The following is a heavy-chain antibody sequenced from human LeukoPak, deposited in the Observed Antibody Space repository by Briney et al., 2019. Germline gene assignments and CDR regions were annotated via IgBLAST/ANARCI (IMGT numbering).Heavy chain of an antibody. CDR1: GFTFSSYA. V-gene: IGHV3-23*01. CDR3: AKDRRPDPEGVLEDNWFDP. J-gene: IGHJ5*02. CDR2: I. D-gene: IGHD1-1*01. Sequence: GGSLRLSRAASGFTFSSYAMSWVRQAPGKGLEWVSAIKGRFTISRGNSKNTLYLQMNSLRAEDTAVYYCAKDRRPDPEGVLEDNWFDPWGQGTLVTVSS.